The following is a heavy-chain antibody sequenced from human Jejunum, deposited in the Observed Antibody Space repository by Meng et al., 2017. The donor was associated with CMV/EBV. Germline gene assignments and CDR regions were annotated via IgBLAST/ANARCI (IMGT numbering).Heavy chain of an antibody. CDR2: ISSYKDNT. D-gene: IGHD2-8*01. CDR3: AREGAKYCTNGVCYFDY. J-gene: IGHJ4*02. Sequence: QVQLVQSATEVKKPGTSVKVSCKVPGFSFSDYDISWVRQAPGQGLEWMGWISSYKDNTKYAEKFQGRVTMTTDTSASTAYMELRSLRSDDTAVYYCAREGAKYCTNGVCYFDYGGQGTLVTVSS. CDR1: GFSFSDYD. V-gene: IGHV1-18*01.